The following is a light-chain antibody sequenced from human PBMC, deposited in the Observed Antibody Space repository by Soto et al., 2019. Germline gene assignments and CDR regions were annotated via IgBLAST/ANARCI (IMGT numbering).Light chain of an antibody. CDR2: SNN. CDR3: AVWDDSLNGVV. Sequence: QSVLTQPPSASGTHGQRVTISCSGSSSNIGSNTVNWYQQLPGTAPKLFIYSNNQRPSGVPDRFSGSKSGTSASLAISGLQSEDEADYYCAVWDDSLNGVVFGGGTQLTVL. V-gene: IGLV1-44*01. J-gene: IGLJ2*01. CDR1: SSNIGSNT.